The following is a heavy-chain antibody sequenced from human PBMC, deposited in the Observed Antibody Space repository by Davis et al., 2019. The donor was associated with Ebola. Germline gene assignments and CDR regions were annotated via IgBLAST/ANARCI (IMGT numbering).Heavy chain of an antibody. CDR3: ARDKMVLTDNWLDP. CDR1: GYTFSTYG. V-gene: IGHV1-18*01. CDR2: ISAYNGKT. D-gene: IGHD4/OR15-4a*01. Sequence: AASVKVSCKASGYTFSTYGITWVRQAPGQGLEWMGWISAYNGKTNYAQRFQGRVTMTTDTSTNTAFMELRSLRSDDTAIYYCARDKMVLTDNWLDPWGQGTLVTVSS. J-gene: IGHJ5*02.